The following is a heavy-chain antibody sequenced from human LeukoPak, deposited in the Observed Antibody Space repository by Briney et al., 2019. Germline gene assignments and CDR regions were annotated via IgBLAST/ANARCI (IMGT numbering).Heavy chain of an antibody. CDR1: GYALTELS. V-gene: IGHV1-24*01. CDR3: ARGRLGYSYGSNHYGMDV. Sequence: ASVKVSCKVSGYALTELSMHWVRQAPGKGLEWMGGFDPEDGETIYAQKFQGRVTMTRDTSTSTVYMELSSLRSEDTAVYYCARGRLGYSYGSNHYGMDVWGQGTTVTVSS. D-gene: IGHD5-18*01. J-gene: IGHJ6*02. CDR2: FDPEDGET.